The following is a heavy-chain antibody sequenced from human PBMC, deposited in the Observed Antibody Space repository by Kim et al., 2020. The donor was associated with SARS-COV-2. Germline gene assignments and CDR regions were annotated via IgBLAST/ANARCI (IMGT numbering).Heavy chain of an antibody. V-gene: IGHV1-24*01. CDR3: ATVPGAVTTTG. J-gene: IGHJ4*02. D-gene: IGHD4-17*01. Sequence: TIYAQKFQGRVTMTEDTSTDTAYMELSSLRSEDTAVYYCATVPGAVTTTGWGQGTLVTVSS. CDR2: T.